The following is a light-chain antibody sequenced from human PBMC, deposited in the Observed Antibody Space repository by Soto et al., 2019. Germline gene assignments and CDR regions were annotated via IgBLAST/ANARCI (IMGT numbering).Light chain of an antibody. CDR1: NIGSKS. J-gene: IGLJ2*01. Sequence: ELTQPPSVSVAPGQTARITCGGNNIGSKSVHWYQQKPGQAPVLVVYDDSDRPSGTPERFSGSNSGNTATLTISRVEAGDEADYYCQVWDSSSEDVVFGGGTKVTVL. V-gene: IGLV3-21*02. CDR2: DDS. CDR3: QVWDSSSEDVV.